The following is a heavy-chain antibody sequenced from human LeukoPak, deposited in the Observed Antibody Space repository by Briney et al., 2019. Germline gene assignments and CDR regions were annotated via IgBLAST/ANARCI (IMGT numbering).Heavy chain of an antibody. CDR2: INPNSGAT. D-gene: IGHD2-15*01. CDR1: GYTFTVYY. V-gene: IGHV1-2*02. CDR3: ARGSENPPFDY. J-gene: IGHJ4*02. Sequence: GASVKVSWKTSGYTFTVYYIHWVRQAPGQGLEWMGWINPNSGATQYAQKFQGRVTMTRDTSISTAYMELSSLRSDDTAVYYCARGSENPPFDYWGQGTLVTVSS.